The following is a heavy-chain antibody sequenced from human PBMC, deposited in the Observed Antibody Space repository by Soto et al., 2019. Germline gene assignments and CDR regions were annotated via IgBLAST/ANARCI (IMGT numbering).Heavy chain of an antibody. CDR3: ASVRDVDTAMVTWLPLGV. J-gene: IGHJ6*02. CDR2: IYPGDSDT. Sequence: EVQLVQSGAEVKKPGESLKISCKGSGYSFTSYWIGWVRQMPGKGLEWMGIIYPGDSDTRYSPSFQGQVTISADKSISTAYLQWSSLKASDTAMYYCASVRDVDTAMVTWLPLGVWGQGTTVTVSS. V-gene: IGHV5-51*01. CDR1: GYSFTSYW. D-gene: IGHD5-18*01.